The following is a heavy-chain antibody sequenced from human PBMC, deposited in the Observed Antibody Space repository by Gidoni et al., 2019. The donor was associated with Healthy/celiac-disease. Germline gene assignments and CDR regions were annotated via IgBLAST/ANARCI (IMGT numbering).Heavy chain of an antibody. V-gene: IGHV3-23*01. Sequence: EVQLLESGGGLVQPGGSLRLPCTAPGFTFSSYAMSWVRQAPGKGLEWVSAISGSGGSTYYADSVKGRFTISRDNSKNTLYLQMNSLRAEDTAVYYCAKVRDTAMVLDAFDIWGQGTMVTVSS. CDR2: ISGSGGST. D-gene: IGHD5-18*01. CDR1: GFTFSSYA. J-gene: IGHJ3*02. CDR3: AKVRDTAMVLDAFDI.